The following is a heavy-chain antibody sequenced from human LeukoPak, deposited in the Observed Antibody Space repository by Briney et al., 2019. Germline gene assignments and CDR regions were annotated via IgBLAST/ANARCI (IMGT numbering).Heavy chain of an antibody. D-gene: IGHD3-10*01. CDR1: GGTFSSYA. Sequence: ASVKVSCKASGGTFSSYAISWVRQAPGQGLEWMGGIIPIFGTANYAQKFQGRVTITADESTSTAYMELSRLRSDDTAVYYCARDSGERGSGSCLIAYWGQGTLVTVSS. J-gene: IGHJ4*02. CDR3: ARDSGERGSGSCLIAY. V-gene: IGHV1-69*13. CDR2: IIPIFGTA.